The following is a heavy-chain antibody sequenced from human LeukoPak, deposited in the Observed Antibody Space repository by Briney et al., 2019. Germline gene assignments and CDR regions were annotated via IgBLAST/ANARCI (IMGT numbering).Heavy chain of an antibody. CDR3: AAESIRNEYYYDDY. CDR1: GFTFTSSA. V-gene: IGHV1-58*01. CDR2: IVVGSGNT. Sequence: SVKVSCKASGFTFTSSAVQWVRQARGQRLEWIGWIVVGSGNTNYAQKFQERVTITRDMSTSTAYMELSSLRSEDTAVYYCAAESIRNEYYYDDYWGQGTLVTVSS. J-gene: IGHJ4*02. D-gene: IGHD3-22*01.